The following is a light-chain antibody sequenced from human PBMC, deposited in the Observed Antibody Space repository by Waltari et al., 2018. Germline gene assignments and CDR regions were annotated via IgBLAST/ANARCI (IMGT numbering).Light chain of an antibody. J-gene: IGKJ4*01. Sequence: AIQMTQSPSSLSASVGDRVTITCRASQDIKNDLGWYQKKPDTAPKFLIHAASSLQSAVPSRFSGGGSGTNFTLTISSLQPEDFATYYCLQDYTYPLTFGGGTK. CDR3: LQDYTYPLT. CDR2: AAS. V-gene: IGKV1-6*02. CDR1: QDIKND.